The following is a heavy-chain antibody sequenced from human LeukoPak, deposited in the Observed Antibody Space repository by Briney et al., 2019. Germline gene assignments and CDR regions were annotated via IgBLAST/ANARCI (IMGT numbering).Heavy chain of an antibody. CDR2: IKQDGSEK. J-gene: IGHJ6*02. V-gene: IGHV3-7*01. CDR1: GFTFSSYW. D-gene: IGHD5-18*01. Sequence: GGSLRLSCAASGFTFSSYWMSWVRQAPGKGLEWVANIKQDGSEKYYVVSVKGRFTISRDNAKNSLYLQMNSLRAEDTAVYYCARDTTEGYSYGYRAYYYYGMDVWGQGTTVTVSS. CDR3: ARDTTEGYSYGYRAYYYYGMDV.